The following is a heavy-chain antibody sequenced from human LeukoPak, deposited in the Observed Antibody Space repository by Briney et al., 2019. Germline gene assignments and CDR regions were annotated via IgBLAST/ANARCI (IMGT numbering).Heavy chain of an antibody. D-gene: IGHD2-15*01. Sequence: GASVKVSCKASGYTFTSYGISWVRQAPGQGLEWMGWINPNSGGTNYAQKFQGRVTMTRDMSTSTVYMELSSLISEDTAVYYCARGSSRGPRDAFDFWGQGTMVTLSS. CDR3: ARGSSRGPRDAFDF. CDR1: GYTFTSYG. CDR2: INPNSGGT. V-gene: IGHV1-2*02. J-gene: IGHJ3*01.